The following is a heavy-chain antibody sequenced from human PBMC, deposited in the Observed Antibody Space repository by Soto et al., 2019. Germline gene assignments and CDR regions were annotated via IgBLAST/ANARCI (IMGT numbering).Heavy chain of an antibody. CDR1: GYSFTSYW. J-gene: IGHJ4*02. D-gene: IGHD6-6*01. V-gene: IGHV5-51*01. CDR2: IYPSDSDA. Sequence: GESLKISCKGSGYSFTSYWIGWVRQMPGKGLEWMGSIYPSDSDATYNPSFQGHVTISADESLNTAYLQWSSLQASDTAIYYCARPFFPSRSSRPSHFDQCGQGTLVTVYS. CDR3: ARPFFPSRSSRPSHFDQ.